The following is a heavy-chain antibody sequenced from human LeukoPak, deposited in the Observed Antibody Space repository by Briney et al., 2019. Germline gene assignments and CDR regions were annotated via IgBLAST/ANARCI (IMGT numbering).Heavy chain of an antibody. D-gene: IGHD3-3*01. V-gene: IGHV4-59*12. CDR1: GGSISSYY. CDR2: IYYSGST. CDR3: ARVRTGVVIHDAFDI. Sequence: SETLSLTCTVSGGSISSYYWSWIRQPPGKGLEWIGYIYYSGSTNYNPSLKSRVTISVDTSKNQFSLKLSSVTAADTAVYSCARVRTGVVIHDAFDIWGQGTMVTVSS. J-gene: IGHJ3*02.